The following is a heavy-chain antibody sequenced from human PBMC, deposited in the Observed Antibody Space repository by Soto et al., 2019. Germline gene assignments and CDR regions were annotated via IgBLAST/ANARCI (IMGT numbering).Heavy chain of an antibody. Sequence: QVQLVQSGAEVKKPGASVTVPCKTSGYTFSNYGINWVRQAPGQGLEWMGWISGYNGNTNYAQTVQGTVTMTTDTSTGTVYMELRSLKSDDTAIYYCSRFIMVGGWFDPNYYHGMDVWGQGTTVTVSS. CDR1: GYTFSNYG. V-gene: IGHV1-18*01. CDR3: SRFIMVGGWFDPNYYHGMDV. D-gene: IGHD6-19*01. CDR2: ISGYNGNT. J-gene: IGHJ6*02.